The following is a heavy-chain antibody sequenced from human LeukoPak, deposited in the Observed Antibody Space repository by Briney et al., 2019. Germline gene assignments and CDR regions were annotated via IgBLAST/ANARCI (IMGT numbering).Heavy chain of an antibody. V-gene: IGHV3-23*01. J-gene: IGHJ4*02. D-gene: IGHD6-13*01. CDR3: ARVRYSSSWYGGSDY. CDR2: ISGSGGST. CDR1: GFTFSSYA. Sequence: PGGSLRLSCAASGFTFSSYAMSWVRPAPGKGLEWVSAISGSGGSTYYADSVKGRFTISRDNSKNTLYLQMNSLRAEDTAVYYCARVRYSSSWYGGSDYWGQGTLVTVSS.